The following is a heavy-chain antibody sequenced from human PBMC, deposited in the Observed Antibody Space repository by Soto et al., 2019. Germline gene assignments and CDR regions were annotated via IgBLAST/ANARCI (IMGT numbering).Heavy chain of an antibody. CDR2: IHYGGNA. Sequence: QLQLQESGPGLVGPSETLSLTCTVSGGSINTYNLFWAWVRQPPGKGLEWIASIHYGGNAYYSPSLPTRVTFSRDTSKNRVFLELRSVTAADTAVYYCARVNVTLDFWGQGTLVTVSS. CDR3: ARVNVTLDF. J-gene: IGHJ4*02. V-gene: IGHV4-39*01. D-gene: IGHD2-21*02. CDR1: GGSINTYNLF.